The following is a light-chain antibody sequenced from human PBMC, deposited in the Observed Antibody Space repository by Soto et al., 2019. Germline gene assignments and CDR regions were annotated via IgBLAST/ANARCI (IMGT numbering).Light chain of an antibody. CDR2: AAS. V-gene: IGKV1-39*01. J-gene: IGKJ1*01. CDR1: QSISSY. CDR3: QQSHTTPWT. Sequence: DIQMTQSPSSLSASVGDRVTITCRASQSISSYLNWYQQKPGKAPKLLIYAASSLQSGVPSRFSGSGSGTDFTFTIRSLQPEDFATYCCQQSHTTPWTFGQGTKVDIK.